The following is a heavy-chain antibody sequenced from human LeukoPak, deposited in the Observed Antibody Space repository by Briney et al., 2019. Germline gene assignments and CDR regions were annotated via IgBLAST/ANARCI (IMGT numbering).Heavy chain of an antibody. Sequence: GGSLRLSCAASGFTFSSYGMHWVRQAPGKGLEWVAFIRYDGSNKYYADSVKGRFTISRDNSKNTLYLQMNSLRAEDTAVYYCAKGQGIAPRQGTFDIWGQGTMVSVSS. CDR3: AKGQGIAPRQGTFDI. CDR2: IRYDGSNK. CDR1: GFTFSSYG. D-gene: IGHD6-6*01. J-gene: IGHJ3*02. V-gene: IGHV3-30*02.